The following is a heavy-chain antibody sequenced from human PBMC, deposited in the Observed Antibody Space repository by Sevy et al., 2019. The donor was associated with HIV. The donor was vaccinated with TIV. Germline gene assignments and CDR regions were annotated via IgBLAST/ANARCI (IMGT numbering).Heavy chain of an antibody. D-gene: IGHD3-16*01. V-gene: IGHV3-21*01. CDR3: ARDPGDYYYYYFLDV. J-gene: IGHJ6*03. CDR1: GFPFSDYV. Sequence: GSLRLSCAASGFPFSDYVMNWVRQAPGKGLEWVSSSNTRSNYIDYADSVKGRFTVSRDNGKNSLYLQMNSLRADDTAVYYCARDPGDYYYYYFLDVWGKGTTVTVSS. CDR2: SNTRSNYI.